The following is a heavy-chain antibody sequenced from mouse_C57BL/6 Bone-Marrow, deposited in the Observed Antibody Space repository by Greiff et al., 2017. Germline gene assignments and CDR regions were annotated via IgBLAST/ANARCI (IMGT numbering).Heavy chain of an antibody. Sequence: VQLQQPGAELVKPGASVKLSCKASGYTFTSYWMHWVKQRPGQGLEWIGMIHPNSGSTNYNEKFKSKATLTVDKSSSTSYMQLSSLTSEYSAVYYGVSFTFYYGIYFGYWGQGTTLTVST. D-gene: IGHD1-1*01. CDR3: VSFTFYYGIYFGY. CDR2: IHPNSGST. J-gene: IGHJ2*01. CDR1: GYTFTSYW. V-gene: IGHV1-64*01.